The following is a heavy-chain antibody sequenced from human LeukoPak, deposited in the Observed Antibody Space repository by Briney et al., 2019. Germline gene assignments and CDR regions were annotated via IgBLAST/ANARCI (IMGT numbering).Heavy chain of an antibody. CDR3: ARHSGPYYCSGGSCYLYYFDY. D-gene: IGHD2-15*01. CDR2: IDYRGST. J-gene: IGHJ4*02. Sequence: SETLSLTCTVSGGSISNYYWSWLRQPPEKALEWIGYIDYRGSTNTNPSLRSRVTLSVDTSKNQFSLKLSSVTAADTAVYYCARHSGPYYCSGGSCYLYYFDYWGQGTLVTVSS. CDR1: GGSISNYY. V-gene: IGHV4-59*08.